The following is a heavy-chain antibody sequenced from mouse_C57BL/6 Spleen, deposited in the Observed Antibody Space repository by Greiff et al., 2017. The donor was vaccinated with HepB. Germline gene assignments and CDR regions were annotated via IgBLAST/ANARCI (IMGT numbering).Heavy chain of an antibody. Sequence: EVKLEESGPGLVKPSQSLSLTCSVTGYSITSGYYWNWIRQFPGNKLEWMGYISYDGSNNYNPSLKNRISITRDTSKNQFFLKLNSVTTEDTATYYCANGNSYAMDYWGQGTSVTVSS. CDR2: ISYDGSN. CDR3: ANGNSYAMDY. CDR1: GYSITSGYY. J-gene: IGHJ4*01. D-gene: IGHD2-1*01. V-gene: IGHV3-6*01.